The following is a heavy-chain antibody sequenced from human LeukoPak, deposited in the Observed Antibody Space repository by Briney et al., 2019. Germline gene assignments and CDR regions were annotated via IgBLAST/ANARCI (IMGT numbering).Heavy chain of an antibody. CDR1: GGSISSSSYY. D-gene: IGHD3-22*01. CDR3: ARRGYDSSGPRDY. V-gene: IGHV4-39*01. CDR2: IYYSGST. J-gene: IGHJ4*02. Sequence: SETLSLTCTVSGGSISSSSYYWGWIRQPPGKGLEWIGSIYYSGSTYYNPSLKSRVTISVDTSKNQFSLKLSSVTAADTAVYYCARRGYDSSGPRDYWGQGTLVTVSS.